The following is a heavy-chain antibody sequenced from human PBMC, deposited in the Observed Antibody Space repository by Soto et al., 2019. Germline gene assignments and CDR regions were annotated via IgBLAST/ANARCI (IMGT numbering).Heavy chain of an antibody. CDR3: AKGAVAGTPPSYYYYGMDV. Sequence: QVQLLQSGAEVKKPGSSVRVSCEASGGTFRTYAISWVRQAPGQGLEWMGEIIPIFGTVNYAQKFQGRVTITADESTTTVYMDLRSLRSEDTAVYYCAKGAVAGTPPSYYYYGMDVGGQGTTVTVSS. D-gene: IGHD6-19*01. CDR1: GGTFRTYA. V-gene: IGHV1-69*12. J-gene: IGHJ6*02. CDR2: IIPIFGTV.